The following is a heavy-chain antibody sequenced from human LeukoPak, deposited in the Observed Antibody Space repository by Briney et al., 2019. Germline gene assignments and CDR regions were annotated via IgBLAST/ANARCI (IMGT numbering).Heavy chain of an antibody. V-gene: IGHV1-18*01. CDR1: GYTFTSYG. D-gene: IGHD5-24*01. Sequence: GASVKVSCKASGYTFTSYGISWVRQAPGQGLEWMGWISTYNGNTKDAQKFQGRVTLTIDTSTSTTYMELRSLRSDDTAVYYCARSMSRVGWRDAFDFWGQGTMVTVSS. CDR3: ARSMSRVGWRDAFDF. J-gene: IGHJ3*01. CDR2: ISTYNGNT.